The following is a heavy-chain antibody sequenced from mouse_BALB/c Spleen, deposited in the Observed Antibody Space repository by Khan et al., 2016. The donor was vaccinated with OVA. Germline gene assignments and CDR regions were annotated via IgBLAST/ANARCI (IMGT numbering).Heavy chain of an antibody. Sequence: EVQLQESGAELGRPGSSVKLSCKTSGNTFTSYGIKWVRQRPGQGLEWIGYIYPGNGYIEYNEKFQGKAILTSDTSSTTAYLQPSSLTSEDSEHYVCTTAYYRYYFDYWGQGTTLTVSS. D-gene: IGHD2-14*01. J-gene: IGHJ2*01. CDR3: TTAYYRYYFDY. CDR2: IYPGNGYI. CDR1: GNTFTSYG. V-gene: IGHV1S134*01.